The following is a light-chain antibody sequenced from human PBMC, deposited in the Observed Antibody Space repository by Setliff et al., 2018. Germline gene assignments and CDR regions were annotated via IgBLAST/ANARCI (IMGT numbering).Light chain of an antibody. CDR1: SSDIGDSYNY. Sequence: QSALTQPASVSGSPGQSITISCIGTSSDIGDSYNYVSWYQHYPGKAPKPMIFDVTNRPSGVSNRFSGSKSGNTASLTISGLQAEDEALYYCSSYRSSSTLVVFGGGTKVTVL. J-gene: IGLJ2*01. V-gene: IGLV2-14*03. CDR3: SSYRSSSTLVV. CDR2: DVT.